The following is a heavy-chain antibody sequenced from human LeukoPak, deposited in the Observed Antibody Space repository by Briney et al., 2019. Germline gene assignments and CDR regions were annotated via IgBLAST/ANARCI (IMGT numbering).Heavy chain of an antibody. D-gene: IGHD6-13*01. Sequence: PSETLSLTCTVSGGSINSSSVYWGWIRQPPGEGLEWVGSVYYSGNTYYNPSFKSRVTMDVDTSKNQFSLSLGSVTAADTAVYYCAREVRLGAAVGTRGLTDYWGQGTLVTVSS. J-gene: IGHJ4*02. V-gene: IGHV4-39*02. CDR1: GGSINSSSVY. CDR3: AREVRLGAAVGTRGLTDY. CDR2: VYYSGNT.